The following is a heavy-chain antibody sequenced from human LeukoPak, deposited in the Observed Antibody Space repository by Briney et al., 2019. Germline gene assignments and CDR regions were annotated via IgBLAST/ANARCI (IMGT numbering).Heavy chain of an antibody. Sequence: PGGSLRLSCAASGFTFSSYSRNWVRQAPGKGLEWVSYISSSSSTIYYADSVKGRFTISRDNAKNSLYLQMNSLRAEDTAVYYCASGGGMIVFWGQGTLVTVSS. V-gene: IGHV3-48*01. CDR1: GFTFSSYS. J-gene: IGHJ4*02. D-gene: IGHD3-22*01. CDR2: ISSSSSTI. CDR3: ASGGGMIVF.